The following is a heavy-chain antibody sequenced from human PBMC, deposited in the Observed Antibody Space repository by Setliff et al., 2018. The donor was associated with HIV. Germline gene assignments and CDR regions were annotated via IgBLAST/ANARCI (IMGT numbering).Heavy chain of an antibody. CDR2: VDPEDGET. Sequence: ASVKVSCKASGYAFTNYFMHWVRQAPGEGLEWVGRVDPEDGETRYAMKFQGSVTISADTSTDTTYLSLTSLRSQDTAVYYCATVRIVGATEFDYWGQGTVVTVSS. J-gene: IGHJ4*02. CDR1: GYAFTNYF. CDR3: ATVRIVGATEFDY. V-gene: IGHV1-69-2*01. D-gene: IGHD1-26*01.